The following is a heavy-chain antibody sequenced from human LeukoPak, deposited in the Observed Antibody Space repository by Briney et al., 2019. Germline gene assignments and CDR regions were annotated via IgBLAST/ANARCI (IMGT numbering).Heavy chain of an antibody. CDR1: GYTFTGYY. CDR3: ARGLSEGDYYYYYGMDV. V-gene: IGHV1-2*02. J-gene: IGHJ6*02. Sequence: ASVKVSCKASGYTFTGYYMHWVRQAPGQGLEWMGWINPNSGGTNYAQKFQGRVTMTRDTSISTAYMELSRLRSDDTAVYYCARGLSEGDYYYYYGMDVWGQGTTVTVSS. D-gene: IGHD1-14*01. CDR2: INPNSGGT.